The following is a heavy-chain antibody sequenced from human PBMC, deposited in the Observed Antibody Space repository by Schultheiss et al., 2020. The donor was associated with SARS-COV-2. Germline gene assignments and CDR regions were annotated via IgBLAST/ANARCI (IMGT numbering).Heavy chain of an antibody. Sequence: SQTLSLTCAVSGYSISSGYYWGWIRQPPGKELEWIGSIYYSGSTYYNPSLKSRVTISVDTSKNQFSLKLSSVTAADTAVYYCARVGYYYDSSGAYNWFDPWGQGTLVTVSS. CDR1: GYSISSGYY. CDR2: IYYSGST. J-gene: IGHJ5*02. D-gene: IGHD3-22*01. CDR3: ARVGYYYDSSGAYNWFDP. V-gene: IGHV4-38-2*01.